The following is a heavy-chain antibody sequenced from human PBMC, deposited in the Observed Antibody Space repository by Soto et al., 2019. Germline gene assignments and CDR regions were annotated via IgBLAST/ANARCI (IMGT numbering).Heavy chain of an antibody. J-gene: IGHJ4*02. V-gene: IGHV5-51*01. CDR3: ARPGREPYDNSDHQSYFDY. CDR1: GYDFSTYW. D-gene: IGHD3-22*01. Sequence: PGESLKISCKGSGYDFSTYWIGWVLQIPGKGLEWVAIIYPGDSITKYDSNTRYSPSFQGQVTISVDRSISTAYLQWSSLKASDTAIYYCARPGREPYDNSDHQSYFDYPAQRTPVPVSS. CDR2: IYPGDSITKYDSNT.